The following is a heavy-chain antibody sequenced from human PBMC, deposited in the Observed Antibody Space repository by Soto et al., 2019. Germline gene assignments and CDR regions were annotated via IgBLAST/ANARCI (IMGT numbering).Heavy chain of an antibody. CDR3: ARELELGDAFDI. V-gene: IGHV4-59*01. J-gene: IGHJ3*02. D-gene: IGHD6-13*01. Sequence: QVQLQESGPGLVKPSETLSLTCTVSGGSISSYYWSWIRQPPGKGLEWLGYIYYSGSTNYNPSLKSRVTISVDTSKNQFSLKLSYVTAADTAVYYCARELELGDAFDIWGQGTMVNVSS. CDR1: GGSISSYY. CDR2: IYYSGST.